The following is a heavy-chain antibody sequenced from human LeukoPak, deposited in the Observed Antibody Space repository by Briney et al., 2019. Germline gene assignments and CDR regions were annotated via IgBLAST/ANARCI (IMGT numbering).Heavy chain of an antibody. Sequence: GGSLRLSCAASGFIFSHYGMNWVRQAPGKGLEWVSGITSRSTTYYADSVKGRFTISRDNSKNMLFLQMKSLRAEDTAVYYCAKDPRDHSYGWSWRYFDYWGQGTLVTVSS. CDR1: GFIFSHYG. CDR3: AKDPRDHSYGWSWRYFDY. J-gene: IGHJ4*02. V-gene: IGHV3-NL1*01. D-gene: IGHD5-18*01. CDR2: ITSRSTT.